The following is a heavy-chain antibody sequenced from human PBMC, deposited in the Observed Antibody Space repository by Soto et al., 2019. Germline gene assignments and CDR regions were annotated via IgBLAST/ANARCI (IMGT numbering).Heavy chain of an antibody. CDR3: ARDYWDIVVVPAVFGMDV. V-gene: IGHV1-3*01. J-gene: IGHJ6*02. CDR1: GYTFTSYA. D-gene: IGHD2-2*01. Sequence: ASVKVSCKASGYTFTSYAMHWVRQAPGQRLEWMGWINAGNGNTKYSQKFQGRVTITRDTSASTAYMELSSLRSGDTAVYYCARDYWDIVVVPAVFGMDVWGQGTTVTVSS. CDR2: INAGNGNT.